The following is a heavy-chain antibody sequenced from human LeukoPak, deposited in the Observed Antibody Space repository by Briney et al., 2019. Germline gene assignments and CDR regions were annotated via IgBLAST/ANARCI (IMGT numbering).Heavy chain of an antibody. CDR2: ISGSGGST. J-gene: IGHJ4*02. CDR1: GSTFSSYA. D-gene: IGHD2-2*01. Sequence: PGGSLRLSCAASGSTFSSYAMSWVRQAPGKGLEWVSAISGSGGSTYYADSVKGRFTIPRDNSKNTLYLQMNSLRAEDTAVYYCAKDSCSSTSCLYYFDYWGQGTLVTVSS. V-gene: IGHV3-23*01. CDR3: AKDSCSSTSCLYYFDY.